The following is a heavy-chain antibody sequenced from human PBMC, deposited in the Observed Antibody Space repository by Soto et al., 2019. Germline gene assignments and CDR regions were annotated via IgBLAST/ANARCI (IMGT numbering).Heavy chain of an antibody. CDR1: GGSISSGDYY. CDR3: ARVVSSSWYEYYYGMDV. J-gene: IGHJ6*02. Sequence: SETLSLTCTVSGGSISSGDYYWSWIRQPPGKGLEWIGYIYYSGSTYYNPSLKSRVTISVDTSKNQFSLKLSSVTAADTAVYYCARVVSSSWYEYYYGMDVWGQGTTVTVSS. D-gene: IGHD6-13*01. V-gene: IGHV4-30-4*01. CDR2: IYYSGST.